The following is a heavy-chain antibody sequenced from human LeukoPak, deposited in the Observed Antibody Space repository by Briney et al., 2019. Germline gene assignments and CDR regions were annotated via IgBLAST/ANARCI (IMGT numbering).Heavy chain of an antibody. CDR1: GYTFTGYY. J-gene: IGHJ4*02. CDR3: AKMGQWLVRGWVDY. V-gene: IGHV1-2*02. CDR2: INPNSGGT. Sequence: ASVKVSCKASGYTFTGYYMHWVRQAPGQGLEWMGWINPNSGGTNYAQKFQGRVTMTRDTSISTAYMELSRLRSDDTAVYYCAKMGQWLVRGWVDYWGQGTLVTVSS. D-gene: IGHD6-19*01.